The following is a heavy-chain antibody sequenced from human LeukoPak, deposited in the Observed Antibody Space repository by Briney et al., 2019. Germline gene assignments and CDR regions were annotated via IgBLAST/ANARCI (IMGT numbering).Heavy chain of an antibody. CDR3: ARRLGRQHCYYYMDV. CDR1: GGSISGSSYY. D-gene: IGHD3-16*01. V-gene: IGHV4-39*01. J-gene: IGHJ6*03. Sequence: SETLSLTCTVSGGSISGSSYYWGWIRQPPGKGLEWIGSIYYSGSTYYNPSLKSRVTIYVVTSKSQYSLKLSAVTAADTAVYYCARRLGRQHCYYYMDVWGKGTTVTVSS. CDR2: IYYSGST.